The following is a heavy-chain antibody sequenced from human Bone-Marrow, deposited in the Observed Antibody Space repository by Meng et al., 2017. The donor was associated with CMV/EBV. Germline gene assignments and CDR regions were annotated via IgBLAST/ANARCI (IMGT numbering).Heavy chain of an antibody. CDR2: VSHRGST. CDR1: GGSLSGYY. D-gene: IGHD3-3*01. Sequence: SQTLSLTCAVSGGSLSGYYWTWIRQPPGKGLEWIGEVSHRGSTNYNPSLKSRVTMSVDTSKNQFSLKLTSVTAADTALYYCARIPLKFLEPFDYWGQGTRVTVSS. V-gene: IGHV4-34*01. J-gene: IGHJ4*02. CDR3: ARIPLKFLEPFDY.